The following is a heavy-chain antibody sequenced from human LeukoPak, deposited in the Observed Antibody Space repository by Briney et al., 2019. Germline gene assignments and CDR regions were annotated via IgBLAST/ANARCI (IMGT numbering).Heavy chain of an antibody. J-gene: IGHJ4*02. D-gene: IGHD3-22*01. V-gene: IGHV3-48*03. CDR1: GFTFSSYE. CDR3: ARVYYDSSGYLFDY. CDR2: ISSSGSTI. Sequence: PGGSLRLSCAASGFTFSSYEMNWVRQAPGKGLEWVSYISSSGSTIYYADSVKGRFTISRDNAKNSLYLQMNSLRAEDTAVYYCARVYYDSSGYLFDYWGQGTLVTVSS.